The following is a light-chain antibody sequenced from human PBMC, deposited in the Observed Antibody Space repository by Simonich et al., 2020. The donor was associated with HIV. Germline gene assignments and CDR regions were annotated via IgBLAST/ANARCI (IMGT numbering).Light chain of an antibody. CDR2: GAS. J-gene: IGKJ2*01. CDR1: QSVSSN. V-gene: IGKV3-15*01. CDR3: QQYNNWPP. Sequence: EIVMTQSPATLSVSPGERATLSCRASQSVSSNLAWYQQKPGQAPRLLIYGASTRATGTPARFSGSGSGTDFTLTISSMQSEDFAVYYCQQYNNWPPFGQGTKLEIK.